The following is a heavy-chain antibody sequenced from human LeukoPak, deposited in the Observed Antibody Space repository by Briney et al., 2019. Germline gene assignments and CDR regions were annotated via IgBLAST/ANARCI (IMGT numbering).Heavy chain of an antibody. D-gene: IGHD3-10*01. J-gene: IGHJ6*04. CDR3: ARLKGSGSPNYYYYGMDV. CDR1: GFTFTSYE. V-gene: IGHV3-48*03. CDR2: ISSRGSTI. Sequence: GGSLRLSCGGSGFTFTSYEINWVRQAPGKGLEWVSYISSRGSTIYYADSVKGRFTISRDNAKNSLYLQMNSLRAEDTAVYYCARLKGSGSPNYYYYGMDVWGKGTTVTVSS.